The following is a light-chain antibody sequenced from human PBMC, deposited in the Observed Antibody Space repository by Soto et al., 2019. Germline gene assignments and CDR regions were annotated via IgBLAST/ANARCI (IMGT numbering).Light chain of an antibody. CDR1: SSNIGNNY. Sequence: QSVLTQPPSVSAAPGQKVTISCSGSSSNIGNNYVSWYQQLPGTAPKLLIYDSNKRPSGIPDRFXGSKSGTSATLGITGLXXGDEADXXCGTWDSSLSAGVFGGGTQLTVL. CDR2: DSN. J-gene: IGLJ3*02. CDR3: GTWDSSLSAGV. V-gene: IGLV1-51*01.